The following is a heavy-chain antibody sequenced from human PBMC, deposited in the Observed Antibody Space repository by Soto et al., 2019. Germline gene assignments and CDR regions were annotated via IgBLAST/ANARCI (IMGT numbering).Heavy chain of an antibody. D-gene: IGHD6-19*01. CDR3: ARDREAGYNFYYGMDV. V-gene: IGHV4-34*01. J-gene: IGHJ6*02. Sequence: SETLSLTCAVYGGSLSGYYWSWIRQPPWKGLEWIGEISHRGGTNYNPSLKSRVTISVDTSKNQFSLKVASVTAADTAVYYCARDREAGYNFYYGMDVWGQGTTVTVSS. CDR2: ISHRGGT. CDR1: GGSLSGYY.